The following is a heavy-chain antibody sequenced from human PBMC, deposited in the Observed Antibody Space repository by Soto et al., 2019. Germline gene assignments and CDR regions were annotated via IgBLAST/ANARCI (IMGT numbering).Heavy chain of an antibody. CDR2: IYSGGST. CDR1: GFTVSSNY. D-gene: IGHD3-10*01. Sequence: PGGSLRLSCAASGFTVSSNYMSWVRQAPGKGLEWVSVIYSGGSTYYADSVKGRFTISRDNSKNTLYLQMNSLRAEDTAVYYCARDSRTTLWFGDLPNDYYGMDVWGQGTTVTVSS. J-gene: IGHJ6*02. V-gene: IGHV3-53*01. CDR3: ARDSRTTLWFGDLPNDYYGMDV.